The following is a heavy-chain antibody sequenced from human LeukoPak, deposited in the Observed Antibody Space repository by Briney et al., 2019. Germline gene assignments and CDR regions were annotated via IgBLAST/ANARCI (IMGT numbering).Heavy chain of an antibody. D-gene: IGHD3-22*01. Sequence: ASVKVSCKVSGYTLTELSMHWVRQAPGKGLEWMGGFDPEDGETIYAQKFQGRVTMTEDTSTDTAYMELSSLRSEDTAVYYCAREFSGYDSSGYDAFDIWGQGTMVTVSS. V-gene: IGHV1-24*01. CDR1: GYTLTELS. CDR3: AREFSGYDSSGYDAFDI. J-gene: IGHJ3*02. CDR2: FDPEDGET.